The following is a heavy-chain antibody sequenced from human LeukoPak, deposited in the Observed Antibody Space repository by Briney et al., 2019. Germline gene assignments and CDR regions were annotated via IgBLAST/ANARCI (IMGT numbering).Heavy chain of an antibody. Sequence: GGSLRLSCSASGFTFSNYAMHWVRQAPGKGLEYVSSISSNGGSTYYADSVKGRFTISRDNSKNTLYLQMDSLRVEDTALYYCANEVRPNDYWGQGTLVTVSS. D-gene: IGHD6-6*01. CDR1: GFTFSNYA. CDR3: ANEVRPNDY. CDR2: ISSNGGST. V-gene: IGHV3-64*04. J-gene: IGHJ4*02.